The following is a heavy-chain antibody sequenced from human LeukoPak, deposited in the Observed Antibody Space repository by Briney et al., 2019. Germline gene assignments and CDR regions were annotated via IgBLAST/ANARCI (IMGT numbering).Heavy chain of an antibody. CDR2: IIPIFGTA. D-gene: IGHD2-2*01. J-gene: IGHJ4*02. CDR1: GGTFRSYV. Sequence: GASVKVSCKASGGTFRSYVISWVRQAPGQGLEWMGGIIPIFGTANYAQKFQGRVTITADESTSTAYMELSSLRSEDTAVYYCAREAAPGYCSSTSCSDYWGQGTLVTVSS. V-gene: IGHV1-69*13. CDR3: AREAAPGYCSSTSCSDY.